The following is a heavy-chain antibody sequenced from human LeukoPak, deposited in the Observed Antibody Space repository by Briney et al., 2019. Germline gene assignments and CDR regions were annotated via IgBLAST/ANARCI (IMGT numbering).Heavy chain of an antibody. D-gene: IGHD1-26*01. CDR3: AKDLGRYRNNFFDY. J-gene: IGHJ4*02. CDR1: GFTFSSYW. V-gene: IGHV3-74*01. CDR2: INSDGSNT. Sequence: PGGSLRLSCAASGFTFSSYWMNWVRQAPGKGLVWVSRINSDGSNTRYADSVKGRFTISRDNAKNTLYLQMNSLRADDTAVYYCAKDLGRYRNNFFDYWGQGNLVTVSS.